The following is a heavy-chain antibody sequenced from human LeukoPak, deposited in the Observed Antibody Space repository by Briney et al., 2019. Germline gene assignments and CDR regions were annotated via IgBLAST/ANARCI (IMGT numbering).Heavy chain of an antibody. V-gene: IGHV1-58*01. J-gene: IGHJ4*02. CDR3: AVSNYYGSGTLDY. Sequence: SVKVSCKASGFTFTSSAVQWVRQARGQRLEWVGWIVVGSGNTNYAQKFQERVTITRDMSTGTAYMELSSLRSEDTAVYYCAVSNYYGSGTLDYWGQGTLVTVSS. CDR1: GFTFTSSA. D-gene: IGHD3-10*01. CDR2: IVVGSGNT.